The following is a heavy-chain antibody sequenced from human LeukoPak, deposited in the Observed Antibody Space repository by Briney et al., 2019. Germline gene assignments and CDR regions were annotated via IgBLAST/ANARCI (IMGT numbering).Heavy chain of an antibody. CDR2: IYYSGST. CDR1: GYSISSGYY. J-gene: IGHJ4*02. Sequence: PSETLSLTCAVSGYSISSGYYWGWIRQPPGKGLEWIGSIYYSGSTYYNPSLKSRVTISVDTSKNQFSLKLSSVTAADTAVYYCARQPAMAPFDYWGQGTLVTVSS. D-gene: IGHD5-18*01. CDR3: ARQPAMAPFDY. V-gene: IGHV4-38-2*01.